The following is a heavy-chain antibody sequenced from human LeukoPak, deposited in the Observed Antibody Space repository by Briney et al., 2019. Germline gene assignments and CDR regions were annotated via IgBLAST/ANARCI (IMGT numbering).Heavy chain of an antibody. CDR1: GYTFTGYY. J-gene: IGHJ4*02. D-gene: IGHD3-22*01. CDR3: ARAEVIDY. CDR2: INPNSGGT. Sequence: GASVKVSCKASGYTFTGYYMHWVRQAPGQGLERMGWINPNSGGTNYAQKFQGRVTMTRDTPISTAYMELTSLRSDDTAVYYCARAEVIDYWGQGTLVIVSS. V-gene: IGHV1-2*02.